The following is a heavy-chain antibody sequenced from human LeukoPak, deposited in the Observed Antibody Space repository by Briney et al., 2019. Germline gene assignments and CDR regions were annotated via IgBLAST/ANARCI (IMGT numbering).Heavy chain of an antibody. CDR3: ARERHDYGDSRWFDP. Sequence: ASVKVSCKASGYTFTSYGFSWVRQAPGQGLEWMGWINTNTGNPTYAQGFTGRFVFSLDTSVSTAYLQISSLKAEDTAVYYCARERHDYGDSRWFDPWGQGTLVTVSS. D-gene: IGHD4-17*01. V-gene: IGHV7-4-1*02. CDR2: INTNTGNP. J-gene: IGHJ5*02. CDR1: GYTFTSYG.